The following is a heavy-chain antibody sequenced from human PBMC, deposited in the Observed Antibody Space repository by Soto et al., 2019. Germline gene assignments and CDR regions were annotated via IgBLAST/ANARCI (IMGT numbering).Heavy chain of an antibody. CDR1: GYTFTSYG. CDR2: ISGYNGNT. Sequence: QVQLVQSGAEVKKPGASVKVSCKSSGYTFTSYGISWVRQAPGQGLEWMGWISGYNGNTNYAQKLQGRVTMTTDTSTSTAYMELRSLRPDDTAVYYCARDERYKWNDGGWFDPWGQGTLVTVSS. J-gene: IGHJ5*02. CDR3: ARDERYKWNDGGWFDP. V-gene: IGHV1-18*01. D-gene: IGHD1-1*01.